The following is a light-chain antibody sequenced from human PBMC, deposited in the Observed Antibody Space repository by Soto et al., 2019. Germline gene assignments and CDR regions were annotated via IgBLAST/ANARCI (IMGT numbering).Light chain of an antibody. Sequence: DIQRTQSPSFLSPSIGESVTLTCLASQVISTSLAWYQVKPGKAPKLLIYAASTLESGVPSRFSATVSGTEFSLTITSLQPEDFATYYCQQLFDSPIPFGQGTRLAIK. CDR1: QVISTS. V-gene: IGKV1-9*01. CDR2: AAS. J-gene: IGKJ5*01. CDR3: QQLFDSPIP.